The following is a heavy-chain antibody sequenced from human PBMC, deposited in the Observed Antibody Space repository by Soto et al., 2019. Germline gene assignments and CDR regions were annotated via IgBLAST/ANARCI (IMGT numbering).Heavy chain of an antibody. CDR3: ARDRREAYCGGDCYSFFDY. Sequence: QVQLVQSGAEVKKPGASVKVSCKASGYTFTSYYMHWVRQAPGQGLEWMGIINPSGGSTSYAQKFRGRVTMTRDTSTSTVYMELSSLRSEDTAVYYCARDRREAYCGGDCYSFFDYWGQGTLVTVSS. V-gene: IGHV1-46*01. J-gene: IGHJ4*02. D-gene: IGHD2-21*02. CDR1: GYTFTSYY. CDR2: INPSGGST.